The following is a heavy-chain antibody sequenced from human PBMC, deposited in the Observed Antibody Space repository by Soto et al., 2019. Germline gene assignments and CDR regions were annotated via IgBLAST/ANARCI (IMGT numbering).Heavy chain of an antibody. D-gene: IGHD4-17*01. CDR3: AGERGYGDSDSGY. V-gene: IGHV1-18*01. CDR1: GYTFTSYG. J-gene: IGHJ4*02. Sequence: QVQLVQSGAEVKKPGASVKVSCKASGYTFTSYGISWVRQAPGQGLEWMGWISAYNGNTNYAQKLQGRVTMTTNPSTSTAYMELRSLRSDATAVYSGAGERGYGDSDSGYWGQGTLVTVSS. CDR2: ISAYNGNT.